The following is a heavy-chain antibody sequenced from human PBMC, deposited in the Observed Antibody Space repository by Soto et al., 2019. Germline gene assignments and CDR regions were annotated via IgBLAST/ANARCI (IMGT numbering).Heavy chain of an antibody. D-gene: IGHD5-18*01. CDR1: GCSISSSSYY. V-gene: IGHV4-39*01. Sequence: SETLSLTCTVSGCSISSSSYYWGWIRQPPGKGLEWIGSIYYSGSTYYNPSLKSRVTISVDTSKNQFSLKLSSVTAADTAVYYCARQSYSWIQLWDYYGMDVWGQGTTVTVSS. CDR2: IYYSGST. CDR3: ARQSYSWIQLWDYYGMDV. J-gene: IGHJ6*02.